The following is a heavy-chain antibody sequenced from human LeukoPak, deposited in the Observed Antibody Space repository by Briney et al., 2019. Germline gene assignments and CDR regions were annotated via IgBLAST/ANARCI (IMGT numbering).Heavy chain of an antibody. J-gene: IGHJ3*02. CDR3: AGSTTVTSYAFDI. Sequence: SETLSLTCTVSGGSISSYYWSWIRQPPGKGLEWIGVIYYSGSTNYNPSLKSRVTISVDTSKNQFSLNLSSVTAADTAVYYCAGSTTVTSYAFDIWGQGTLVTVSS. D-gene: IGHD4-17*01. V-gene: IGHV4-59*01. CDR1: GGSISSYY. CDR2: IYYSGST.